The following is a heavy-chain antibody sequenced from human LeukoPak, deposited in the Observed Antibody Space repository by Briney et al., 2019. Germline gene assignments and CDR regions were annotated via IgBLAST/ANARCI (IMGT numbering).Heavy chain of an antibody. V-gene: IGHV4-34*01. Sequence: PSETLSLTCAVYGGSLSDYYWSWIRQSPGKGLEWIGYIWYSGFTYYNPSLKSRVTISVDTSKDQFFLKLSSVTAADTAMYYCARVRDWFDPWGQGTLVTVSS. D-gene: IGHD4/OR15-4a*01. CDR3: ARVRDWFDP. J-gene: IGHJ5*02. CDR1: GGSLSDYY. CDR2: IWYSGFT.